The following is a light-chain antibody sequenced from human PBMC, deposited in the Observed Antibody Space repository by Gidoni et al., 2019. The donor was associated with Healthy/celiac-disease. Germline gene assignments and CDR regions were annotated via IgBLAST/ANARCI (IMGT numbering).Light chain of an antibody. CDR2: AAS. CDR1: QSISSY. J-gene: IGKJ1*01. V-gene: IGKV1-39*01. Sequence: DIQMTQSPSSLSASVGDRVNITCRASQSISSYLNWYQQKPGKAPKLLIYAASSLQSGVPSRFSGSGSGTDFTLTISSLQPEDFATYYCQQSYSTPRTVGQGTKVEIK. CDR3: QQSYSTPRT.